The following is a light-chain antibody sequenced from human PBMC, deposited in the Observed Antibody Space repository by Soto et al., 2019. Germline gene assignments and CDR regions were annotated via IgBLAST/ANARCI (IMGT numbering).Light chain of an antibody. V-gene: IGLV2-8*01. Sequence: QSALTQPPSASGSPGQSVVISCTGTSSDVGAYKYVSWYQQHPGKAPKLMIYEVTKRPSGVPDRFSGSKSGNTASLTVSGLQAEDEADYYCSSYAGSNNLVFGGGTKLTV. J-gene: IGLJ2*01. CDR1: SSDVGAYKY. CDR3: SSYAGSNNLV. CDR2: EVT.